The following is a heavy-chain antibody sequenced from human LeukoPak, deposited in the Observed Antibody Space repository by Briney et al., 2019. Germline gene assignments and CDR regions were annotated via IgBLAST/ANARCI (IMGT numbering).Heavy chain of an antibody. CDR1: GFTFSSYA. D-gene: IGHD5-18*01. Sequence: GGSLRLSCAASGFTFSSYAMSWVRQAPGKGLEWVSVIYSGGSTYYADSVKGRFTISRDNSKNTLYLQMNSLRAEDTAVYYCARDQGDTAMVTHYYYYYYGMDVWGQGTTVTVSS. CDR3: ARDQGDTAMVTHYYYYYYGMDV. J-gene: IGHJ6*02. V-gene: IGHV3-66*02. CDR2: IYSGGST.